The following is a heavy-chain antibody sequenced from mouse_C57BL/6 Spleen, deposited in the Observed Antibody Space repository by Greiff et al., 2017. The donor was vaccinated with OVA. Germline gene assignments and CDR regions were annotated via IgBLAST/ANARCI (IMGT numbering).Heavy chain of an antibody. J-gene: IGHJ2*01. CDR2: IDPENGDT. D-gene: IGHD2-1*01. CDR3: THYGKGGGY. Sequence: EVHLVESGAELVRPGASVKLSCTASGFNIKDDYMHWVKQRPEQGLEWIGWIDPENGDTEYASKFQGKATITADTSSNTAYLQLSSLTSEDTAVYYCTHYGKGGGYWGQGTTLTVSS. CDR1: GFNIKDDY. V-gene: IGHV14-4*01.